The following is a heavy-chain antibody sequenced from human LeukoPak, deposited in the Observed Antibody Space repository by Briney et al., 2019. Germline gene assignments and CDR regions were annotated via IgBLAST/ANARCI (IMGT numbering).Heavy chain of an antibody. Sequence: SEILSLTCTVSGGSISSGGYYWSWIRQHPGKGLEWIGYIYYSGSTYYNPSLKSRVTILVDTSKNQFSLKLSSVTAADTAVYYCAAQDVNWFGPWGQGTLVTVSS. CDR3: AAQDVNWFGP. D-gene: IGHD2-15*01. CDR2: IYYSGST. J-gene: IGHJ5*02. CDR1: GGSISSGGYY. V-gene: IGHV4-31*03.